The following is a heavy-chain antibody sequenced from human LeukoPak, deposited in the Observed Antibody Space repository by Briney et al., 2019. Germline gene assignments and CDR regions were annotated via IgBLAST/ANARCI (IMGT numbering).Heavy chain of an antibody. CDR3: ATVREYSSSYSY. V-gene: IGHV1-24*01. J-gene: IGHJ4*02. CDR1: GYTLTELS. D-gene: IGHD6-6*01. CDR2: FDPEDDET. Sequence: ASVKVSCKVSGYTLTELSMHWVRQAPGKGLGGMGGFDPEDDETIYARKFQGRVTMTEDTSTDTAYMELSSLRSEDTAVYYCATVREYSSSYSYWGQGTLVTVSS.